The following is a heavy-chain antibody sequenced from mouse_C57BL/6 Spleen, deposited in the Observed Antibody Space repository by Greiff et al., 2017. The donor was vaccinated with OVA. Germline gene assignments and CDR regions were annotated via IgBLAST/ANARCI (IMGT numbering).Heavy chain of an antibody. V-gene: IGHV5-12*01. CDR2: ISNGGGST. J-gene: IGHJ2*01. CDR1: GFTFSDYY. CDR3: ARSIRRGYYFDY. Sequence: EVHLVESGGGLVQPGGSLKLSCAASGFTFSDYYMYWVRQTPEKRLEWVAYISNGGGSTYYPDTAKGRFTISRDNAKNTLYLQMSRLKSEDTAMYYCARSIRRGYYFDYWGQGTTLTVSS.